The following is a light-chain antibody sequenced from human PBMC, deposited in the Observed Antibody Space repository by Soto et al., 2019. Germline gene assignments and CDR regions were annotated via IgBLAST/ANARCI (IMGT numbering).Light chain of an antibody. CDR2: DAS. J-gene: IGKJ1*01. CDR1: QSVSSY. Sequence: EIMMTQSPATLSVFSGERATLSCRASQSVSSYLAWYQHKPGQAPRLLIYDASTRATGIPARFSGSGSGTEFSLTISSLLSEDFAVYYCQQYNNWPWTFGQGTKVDIK. CDR3: QQYNNWPWT. V-gene: IGKV3-15*01.